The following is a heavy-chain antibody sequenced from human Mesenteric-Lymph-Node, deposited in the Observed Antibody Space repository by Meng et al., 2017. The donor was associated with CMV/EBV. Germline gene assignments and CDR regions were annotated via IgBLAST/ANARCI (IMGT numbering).Heavy chain of an antibody. CDR1: GGSISSSNW. D-gene: IGHD2-15*01. Sequence: GGSISSSNWWSWVRQHPGKGLEWIGEIYQSGRTNYNPSLKSRVTISVDKSKSQFSLKVASLTAADTAVYYCAGIDCSGGSCHSIDYWGQGALVTVSS. J-gene: IGHJ4*02. CDR3: AGIDCSGGSCHSIDY. V-gene: IGHV4-4*02. CDR2: IYQSGRT.